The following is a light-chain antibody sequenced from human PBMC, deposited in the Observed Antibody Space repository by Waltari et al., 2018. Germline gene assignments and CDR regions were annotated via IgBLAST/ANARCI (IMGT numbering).Light chain of an antibody. CDR2: TAS. J-gene: IGKJ2*01. V-gene: IGKV1-39*01. Sequence: DIQMTQSPSSLSASVGDRVTMTCRASQSISKSLSWYQQKPGKAPRLLIYTASNLQSGVPSRFSGSGSGTDFTLTISSLQHEDFATYYCQQSYNTPPYTFGQGTQVEIK. CDR1: QSISKS. CDR3: QQSYNTPPYT.